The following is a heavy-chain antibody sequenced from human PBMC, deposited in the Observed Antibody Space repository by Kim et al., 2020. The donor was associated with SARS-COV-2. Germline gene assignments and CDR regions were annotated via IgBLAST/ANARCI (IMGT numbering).Heavy chain of an antibody. CDR3: ARGWSATGIDP. CDR2: T. D-gene: IGHD2-15*01. V-gene: IGHV1-3*01. J-gene: IGHJ5*02. Sequence: TTNSPSFQGRVTITRDTSASTTYMELSSLRSEDTGIYYCARGWSATGIDPWGQGTLVTVSS.